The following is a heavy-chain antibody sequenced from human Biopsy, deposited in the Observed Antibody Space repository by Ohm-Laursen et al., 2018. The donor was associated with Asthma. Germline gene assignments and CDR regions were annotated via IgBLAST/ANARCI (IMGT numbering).Heavy chain of an antibody. Sequence: RSLRLSCATSGFTFHNYVMHWVRQAPGKGLEWVAGIFFDGSNEYYADSVKGRFTISRDNSKDTLYLQVNSLRGDDTAVYYCARGKTWGRSYYFDYWGQGTLVTVSS. CDR1: GFTFHNYV. V-gene: IGHV3-30-3*01. J-gene: IGHJ4*02. CDR3: ARGKTWGRSYYFDY. D-gene: IGHD6-6*01. CDR2: IFFDGSNE.